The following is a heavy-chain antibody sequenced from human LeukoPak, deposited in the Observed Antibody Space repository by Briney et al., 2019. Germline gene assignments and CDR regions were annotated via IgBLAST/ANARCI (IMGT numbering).Heavy chain of an antibody. CDR2: ISSSSRTI. Sequence: GGSLRLSCAASGFTFSSYSINWVRQAPGKGLEWLSYISSSSRTISYADSLKGRFTVSRDNAKNSLDLQMNSLRVEDAAVYYCARVGTSGWTSDYWGQGTLVTVSS. D-gene: IGHD6-19*01. V-gene: IGHV3-48*04. CDR3: ARVGTSGWTSDY. CDR1: GFTFSSYS. J-gene: IGHJ4*02.